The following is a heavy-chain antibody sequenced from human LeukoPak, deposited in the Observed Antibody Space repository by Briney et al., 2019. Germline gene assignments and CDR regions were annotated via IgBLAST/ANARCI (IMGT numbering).Heavy chain of an antibody. D-gene: IGHD2-15*01. CDR2: ISSNGGST. CDR3: AREADCSGGSCYRGPFDI. Sequence: GGSLRLSCSASGFTFSSYAMHWVRQAPGKGLEYVSAISSNGGSTYYADSVKGRFTISRDNSKNTLFLQMNSLRVEDTAVYYCAREADCSGGSCYRGPFDIWGQGTMVTVSS. J-gene: IGHJ3*02. CDR1: GFTFSSYA. V-gene: IGHV3-64*04.